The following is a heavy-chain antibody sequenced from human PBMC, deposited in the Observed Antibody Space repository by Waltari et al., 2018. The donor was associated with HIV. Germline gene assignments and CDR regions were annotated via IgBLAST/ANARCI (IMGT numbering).Heavy chain of an antibody. V-gene: IGHV3-30*18. D-gene: IGHD5-18*01. J-gene: IGHJ6*02. CDR1: GFTFSSSG. CDR2: IWYDGRNK. Sequence: QVQLVESGGGVVQPGRSLRLSCAASGFTFSSSGMHWVRQAPGKGVEGLAVIWYDGRNKYYADAVKGRFTISRDNSKNTLYLQMNSLRAEDTAMYYCAKCRSGYSYGVGMDVWGQGTTVTVSS. CDR3: AKCRSGYSYGVGMDV.